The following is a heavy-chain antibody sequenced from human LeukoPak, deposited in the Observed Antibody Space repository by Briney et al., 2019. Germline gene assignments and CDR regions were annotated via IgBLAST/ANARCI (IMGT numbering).Heavy chain of an antibody. CDR2: IYYSGST. CDR1: GGSISSSSYY. Sequence: SETLSLTCTVSGGSISSSSYYWGWVRQPPGEGLGWIVCIYYSGSTYYHPSLKSRVTISVDTSNNHFSLKLSSVTAADTAVYYCARPYGPRYYDFWSGYSPLGAFDIWGQGTMVTVSS. D-gene: IGHD3-3*01. V-gene: IGHV4-39*01. J-gene: IGHJ3*02. CDR3: ARPYGPRYYDFWSGYSPLGAFDI.